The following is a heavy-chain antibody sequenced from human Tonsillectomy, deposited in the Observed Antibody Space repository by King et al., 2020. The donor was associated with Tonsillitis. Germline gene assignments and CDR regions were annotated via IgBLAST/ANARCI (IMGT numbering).Heavy chain of an antibody. CDR3: ARDGIAYSYMDV. J-gene: IGHJ6*03. Sequence: VQLVESGGGVVQPGRSLRLSCAATGFTFSSYGMHWVRQAPGKGLEWVAVIWYDGNNKYYADSVKGRFTISRDNSKNTLYLQMNSLRAEDTAVYYCARDGIAYSYMDVWGKGTTVTVS. D-gene: IGHD1-14*01. V-gene: IGHV3-33*08. CDR1: GFTFSSYG. CDR2: IWYDGNNK.